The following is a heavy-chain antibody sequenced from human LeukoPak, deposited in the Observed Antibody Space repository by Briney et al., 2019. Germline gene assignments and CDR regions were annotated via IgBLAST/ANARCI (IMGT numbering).Heavy chain of an antibody. CDR1: GFTFSSYA. Sequence: PGGSLRLSCAASGFTFSSYAMSWVRQAPGKGLGWVSAISGSGGSTYYADSVKGRFTISRDNSKNTLYLQMNSLRAEDTAVYYCAKDYLVVVIPDAFDIWGQGTMVTVSS. V-gene: IGHV3-23*01. D-gene: IGHD3-22*01. CDR2: ISGSGGST. CDR3: AKDYLVVVIPDAFDI. J-gene: IGHJ3*02.